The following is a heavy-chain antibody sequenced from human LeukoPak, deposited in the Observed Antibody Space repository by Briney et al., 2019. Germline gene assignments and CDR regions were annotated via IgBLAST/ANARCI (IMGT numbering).Heavy chain of an antibody. CDR2: INHSGST. CDR3: ARSRRLMVRGAYDY. J-gene: IGHJ4*02. V-gene: IGHV4-34*01. CDR1: GGSFSGYY. D-gene: IGHD3-10*01. Sequence: SETLSLTCAVYGGSFSGYYWSWIRQPPGKGLEWIGEINHSGSTNYNPSLKSRVTISVDTSKNQFSLKLSSVTAADTAVYYCARSRRLMVRGAYDYWGQGTLVTVSS.